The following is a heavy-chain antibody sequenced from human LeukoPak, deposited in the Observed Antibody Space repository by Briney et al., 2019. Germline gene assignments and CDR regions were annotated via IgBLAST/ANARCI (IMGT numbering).Heavy chain of an antibody. J-gene: IGHJ4*02. CDR2: IRYDGSNK. D-gene: IGHD3-3*01. Sequence: GGSLRLSCAASGFTFSSYGMHWVRQAPGKGLEWVAFIRYDGSNKYYADSAKGRFTISRDNSKNTLYLQMSSLRAEDTAVYYCAKGYDFGSGYYCDYWGQGTLVTVSS. CDR1: GFTFSSYG. CDR3: AKGYDFGSGYYCDY. V-gene: IGHV3-30*02.